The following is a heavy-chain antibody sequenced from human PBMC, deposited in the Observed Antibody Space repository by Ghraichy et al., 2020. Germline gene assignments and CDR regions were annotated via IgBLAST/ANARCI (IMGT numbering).Heavy chain of an antibody. CDR3: ARRGIGVPAAMPRPVKYYYYYYGMDV. Sequence: ASVKVSCKASGYTFTSYGISWVRQAPGQGLEWMGWISAYNGNTNYAQKLQGRVTMTTDTSTSTAYMELRSLRSDDTAVYYCARRGIGVPAAMPRPVKYYYYYYGMDVWGQGTTVTVSS. J-gene: IGHJ6*02. CDR1: GYTFTSYG. V-gene: IGHV1-18*01. D-gene: IGHD2-2*01. CDR2: ISAYNGNT.